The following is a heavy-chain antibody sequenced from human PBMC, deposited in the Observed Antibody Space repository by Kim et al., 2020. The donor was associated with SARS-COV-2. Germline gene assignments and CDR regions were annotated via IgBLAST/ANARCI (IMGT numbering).Heavy chain of an antibody. D-gene: IGHD6-19*01. Sequence: GSLRLSCAASGFTFSSYSMNWVRQAPGKGLEWVSYISSSSSTIYYADSVKGRFTISRDNAKNSLYLQMNSLRAEDTAVYYCARGRAPYSSGYYFDYWGQGTLVTVSS. CDR1: GFTFSSYS. CDR3: ARGRAPYSSGYYFDY. J-gene: IGHJ4*02. CDR2: ISSSSSTI. V-gene: IGHV3-48*04.